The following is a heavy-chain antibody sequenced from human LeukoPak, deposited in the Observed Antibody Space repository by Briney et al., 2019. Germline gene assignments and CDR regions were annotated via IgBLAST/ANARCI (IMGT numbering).Heavy chain of an antibody. J-gene: IGHJ4*02. Sequence: SETLSLTCAVYGGSFSGYYWSWIRQPPGKGLEWIGEINHSGSTNYNPSLKSRVTISVDTSKNQFSLKLSSVTAADTAVYYCARFGSVLLWFGELSRAFDYWGQGTLVTVSS. CDR2: INHSGST. V-gene: IGHV4-34*01. CDR3: ARFGSVLLWFGELSRAFDY. CDR1: GGSFSGYY. D-gene: IGHD3-10*01.